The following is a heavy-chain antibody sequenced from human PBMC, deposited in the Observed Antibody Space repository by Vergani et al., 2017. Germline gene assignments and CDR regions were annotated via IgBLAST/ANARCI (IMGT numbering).Heavy chain of an antibody. CDR2: INHSGST. CDR3: ARREIYSNYAGRNNRRRIAFDY. Sequence: QVQLQESGPGLVKPSETLSLTCTVPGGSISSYYWSWIRQPPGKGLEWIGEINHSGSTNYNPSLKSRVTISVDTSKNQFSLKLSAVTAADTAVYHCARREIYSNYAGRNNRRRIAFDYWGQGTLVTVSS. D-gene: IGHD4-11*01. J-gene: IGHJ4*02. V-gene: IGHV4-59*12. CDR1: GGSISSYY.